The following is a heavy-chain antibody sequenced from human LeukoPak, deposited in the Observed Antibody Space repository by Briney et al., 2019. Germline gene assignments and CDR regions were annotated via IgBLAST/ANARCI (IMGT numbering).Heavy chain of an antibody. CDR3: AKSMSRGAFDY. CDR1: GFTVSSNY. D-gene: IGHD3-10*01. CDR2: ISGSGVST. V-gene: IGHV3-23*01. Sequence: GGSLRLSCAASGFTVSSNYMSWVRQAPGKGLEWVSAISGSGVSTYYADSVKGRFTISRDNSKNTLYLQMNSLRAEDTAVYYCAKSMSRGAFDYWGQGSLVTVSS. J-gene: IGHJ4*02.